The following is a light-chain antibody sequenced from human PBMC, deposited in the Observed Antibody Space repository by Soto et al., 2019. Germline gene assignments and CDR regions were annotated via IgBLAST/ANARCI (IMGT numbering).Light chain of an antibody. Sequence: DIQMTQSPSTLSASVGDRVTITCRAGQAISSDLGWYQQKPGKAPNLLIYDASTLHSGVPSRFSGGGSGTDFTLTISRLQPEDCASYYSHHVKVNQATFSGGTRLEIK. CDR2: DAS. CDR1: QAISSD. V-gene: IGKV1-9*01. CDR3: HHVKVNQAT. J-gene: IGKJ5*01.